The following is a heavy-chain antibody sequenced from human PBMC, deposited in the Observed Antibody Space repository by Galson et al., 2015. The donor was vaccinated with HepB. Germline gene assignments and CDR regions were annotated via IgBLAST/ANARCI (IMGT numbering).Heavy chain of an antibody. D-gene: IGHD6-13*01. V-gene: IGHV3-30*04. CDR1: GFTFSSYA. CDR2: ISYDGSNK. Sequence: SLRLSCAASGFTFSSYAMHWVRQAPGKGLEWVAVISYDGSNKYYADSVKGRFTISRDNSKNTLYLQMNSLRAEDTAVYYCARDIKIIAAAGIPDEYYYYYYGMDVWGQGTTVTVSS. J-gene: IGHJ6*02. CDR3: ARDIKIIAAAGIPDEYYYYYYGMDV.